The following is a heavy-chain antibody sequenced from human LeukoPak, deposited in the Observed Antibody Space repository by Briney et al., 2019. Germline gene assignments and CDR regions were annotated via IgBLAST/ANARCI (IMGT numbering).Heavy chain of an antibody. CDR1: GYTFTDYY. V-gene: IGHV1-2*06. CDR2: INPNSGGT. D-gene: IGHD3-3*01. J-gene: IGHJ4*02. Sequence: ASVTVSCKASGYTFTDYYLHWVRQAPRQGLEWVGRINPNSGGTNHPQKSQGRVTMTRHTSISPSYMEVSRLRSDDTAVYDCARDGSTIFGVVLLDYWGQGTLVTVFS. CDR3: ARDGSTIFGVVLLDY.